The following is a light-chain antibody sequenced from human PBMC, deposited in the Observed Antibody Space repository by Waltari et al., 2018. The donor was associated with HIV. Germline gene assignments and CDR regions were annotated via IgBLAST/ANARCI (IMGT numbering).Light chain of an antibody. V-gene: IGLV2-14*03. CDR2: DVS. CDR3: SSYTSTTTLEV. Sequence: QSALTQPDSVSGSAGQSITISCTGTSSDVGGYSYVSWYQHHPGKAPKLMIFDVSNRPSGVSERFSGSKSGNTASLTISGLQVEDEADYYCSSYTSTTTLEVFGGGTKLTVL. CDR1: SSDVGGYSY. J-gene: IGLJ2*01.